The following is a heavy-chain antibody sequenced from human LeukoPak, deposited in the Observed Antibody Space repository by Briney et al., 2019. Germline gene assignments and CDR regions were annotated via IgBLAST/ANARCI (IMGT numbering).Heavy chain of an antibody. Sequence: GGSLRLSCAASGFTVSSNYMTWVRQAPGKGLQWVSVIHKNAITYYADTVKGRFTISRDNSKNTLYLQMNSLRAEDTAVYYCAKAPHYGSGYSYYYMDVWGKGTTVTISS. J-gene: IGHJ6*03. CDR3: AKAPHYGSGYSYYYMDV. D-gene: IGHD3-10*01. CDR2: IHKNAIT. V-gene: IGHV3-53*01. CDR1: GFTVSSNY.